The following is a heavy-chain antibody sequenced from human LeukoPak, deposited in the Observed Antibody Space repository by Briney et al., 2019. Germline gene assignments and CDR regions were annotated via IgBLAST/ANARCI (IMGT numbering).Heavy chain of an antibody. V-gene: IGHV4-61*02. CDR2: VHTTGSL. J-gene: IGHJ2*01. CDR3: ARGTKSPRTTVLTSFWYFDL. CDR1: GGSITSDVHY. Sequence: SQTLSLTCTVSGGSITSDVHYWNRIRQSAEKGLEWIGRVHTTGSLDYNPSLKSRVTISIDTSSNHFSLMMDSVTTTDTAVHYCARGTKSPRTTVLTSFWYFDLWGRGTLVTVSS. D-gene: IGHD4-17*01.